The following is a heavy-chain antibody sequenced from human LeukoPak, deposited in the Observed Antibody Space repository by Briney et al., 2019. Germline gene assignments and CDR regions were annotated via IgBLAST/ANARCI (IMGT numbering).Heavy chain of an antibody. J-gene: IGHJ4*02. CDR1: GFTVSSNF. D-gene: IGHD6-13*01. Sequence: GGSLRLSCAASGFTVSSNFLSWVRQAPGKGLEWVSVLYSGGYTVYADSVKGRFTISRDNSENTLYLQMNSLRADDTAVYYCVRASSTTAAGLFDYWGQGTLLTVSS. V-gene: IGHV3-53*01. CDR3: VRASSTTAAGLFDY. CDR2: LYSGGYT.